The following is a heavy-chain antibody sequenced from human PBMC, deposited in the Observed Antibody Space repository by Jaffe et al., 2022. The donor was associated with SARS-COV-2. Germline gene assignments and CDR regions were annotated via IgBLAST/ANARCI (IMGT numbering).Heavy chain of an antibody. Sequence: EVQLVESGGGLVKPGGSLRLSCAASGFTFSSYSMNWVRQAPGKGLEWVSSISSSSSYIYYADSVKGRFTISRDNAKNSLYLQMNSLRAEDTAVYYCARGEGYQPLLYRGEMVGDYWGQGTLVTVSS. D-gene: IGHD2-2*02. V-gene: IGHV3-21*01. J-gene: IGHJ4*02. CDR2: ISSSSSYI. CDR1: GFTFSSYS. CDR3: ARGEGYQPLLYRGEMVGDY.